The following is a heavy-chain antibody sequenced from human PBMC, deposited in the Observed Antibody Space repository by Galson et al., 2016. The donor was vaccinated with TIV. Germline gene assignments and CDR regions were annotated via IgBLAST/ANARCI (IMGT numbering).Heavy chain of an antibody. V-gene: IGHV3-7*04. Sequence: SLRLSSAASGFIFTSYWMTWVRQAPGKGLEWVANIRQDGRETYYVDSVKGRFTISRDNAKNFLYLQMSSLRAEDTAFYYCARDLEGWRRAQYDSWGQGTLVTVSS. J-gene: IGHJ4*02. D-gene: IGHD6-19*01. CDR1: GFIFTSYW. CDR2: IRQDGRET. CDR3: ARDLEGWRRAQYDS.